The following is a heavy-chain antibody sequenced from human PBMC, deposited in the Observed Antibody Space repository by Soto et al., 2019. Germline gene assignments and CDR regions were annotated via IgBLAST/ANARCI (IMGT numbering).Heavy chain of an antibody. CDR3: AQDSYYGFWSGYYIYYGIDV. CDR2: ISGSGGST. D-gene: IGHD3-3*01. V-gene: IGHV3-23*01. CDR1: GFTFSSYA. J-gene: IGHJ6*04. Sequence: GGSLRLSCAASGFTFSSYAMSWVRQAPGKGLEWVSAISGSGGSTYYADSVKGRFTISRDNSKNTLYLQMNSLRYEDTAVYYCAQDSYYGFWSGYYIYYGIDVWREATTVTVCS.